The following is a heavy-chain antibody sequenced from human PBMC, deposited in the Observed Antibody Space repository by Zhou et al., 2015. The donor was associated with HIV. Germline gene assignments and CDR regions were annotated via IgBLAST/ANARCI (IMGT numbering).Heavy chain of an antibody. CDR3: ATPVNAYSSSGVGY. V-gene: IGHV3-23*01. Sequence: EVQLLESGGGLVQPGGSLRLSCAASGFTFSSYAMNWVRQAPGKGLKWVSGISGSGGSTNYADSVKGRFTISRDNSKNTLYLQMNSLRGEDTAVYYCATPVNAYSSSGVGYWGRGTLVTVSS. CDR1: GFTFSSYA. D-gene: IGHD3-10*01. J-gene: IGHJ4*02. CDR2: ISGSGGST.